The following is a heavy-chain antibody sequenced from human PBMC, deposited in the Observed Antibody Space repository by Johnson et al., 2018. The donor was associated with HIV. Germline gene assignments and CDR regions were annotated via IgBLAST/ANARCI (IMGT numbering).Heavy chain of an antibody. CDR3: AKVLAGIAARPLTFDAFDI. Sequence: VQLVESGGGVVQPGGSLKVSCAASGFTFSGSAMHWVRQASGKGLEWVGRIRNKANTYATAYAASVKGRFTISRDDSTNTAYLQMNSLRAEDTAVYYCAKVLAGIAARPLTFDAFDIWGQGTMVTVSS. J-gene: IGHJ3*02. D-gene: IGHD6-6*01. V-gene: IGHV3-73*01. CDR2: IRNKANTYAT. CDR1: GFTFSGSA.